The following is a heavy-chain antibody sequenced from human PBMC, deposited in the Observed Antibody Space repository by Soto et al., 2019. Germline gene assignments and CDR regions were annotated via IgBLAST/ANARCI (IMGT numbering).Heavy chain of an antibody. J-gene: IGHJ6*02. V-gene: IGHV3-48*02. CDR3: AREDFRRWRHGMDV. CDR1: GFTFSSYS. CDR2: ISSSSSTI. Sequence: EVQLVESGGGLVQPGGSLRLSCAASGFTFSSYSMNWVRQAPGKGLEWVSYISSSSSTIYYADSVKGRFTISRDNAKNSLYLQMNSLRDEDTAVYYCAREDFRRWRHGMDVWGQGTTVTVSS.